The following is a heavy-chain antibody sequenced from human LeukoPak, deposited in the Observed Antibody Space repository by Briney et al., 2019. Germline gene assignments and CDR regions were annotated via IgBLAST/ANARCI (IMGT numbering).Heavy chain of an antibody. CDR2: VNPSGGTT. J-gene: IGHJ1*01. V-gene: IGHV1-46*02. CDR1: GYSFNSYY. Sequence: GASVKVSCKASGYSFNSYYMHWVRQAPGQGLEWLGIVNPSGGTTAYAQDFEGRITVTWDASTKTVYMELSSLRSQDTAMYYCARPNTRGANEYFHQWGQGTLVTVSS. D-gene: IGHD2-8*01. CDR3: ARPNTRGANEYFHQ.